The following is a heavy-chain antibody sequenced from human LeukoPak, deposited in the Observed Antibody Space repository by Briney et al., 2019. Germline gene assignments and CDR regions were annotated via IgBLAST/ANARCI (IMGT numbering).Heavy chain of an antibody. D-gene: IGHD6-13*01. V-gene: IGHV4-39*07. CDR1: GGSISSSSYY. CDR2: IYYSGST. Sequence: PSETLSLTCTVSGGSISSSSYYWGWIRQPPGKGLEWIGSIYYSGSTYYDPSLKSRVTISVDTSKNQFSLKLSSVTAADTAVYYCATPYPGIAAAGPFDYWGQGTLVTVSS. CDR3: ATPYPGIAAAGPFDY. J-gene: IGHJ4*02.